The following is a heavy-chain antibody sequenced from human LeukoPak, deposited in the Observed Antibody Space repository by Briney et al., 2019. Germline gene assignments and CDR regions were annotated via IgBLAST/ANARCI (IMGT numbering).Heavy chain of an antibody. CDR3: AREITTGNFDY. Sequence: GASVKVSRKTSGYTFTSYGIIWVRQAPGQGLEWTGWVSPYNGNTNYAQKLQGRVTMTTDTSTRTAYMELRSLRSDDTAVYFCAREITTGNFDYWGQGTLVTVSS. CDR2: VSPYNGNT. J-gene: IGHJ4*02. V-gene: IGHV1-18*01. D-gene: IGHD4-11*01. CDR1: GYTFTSYG.